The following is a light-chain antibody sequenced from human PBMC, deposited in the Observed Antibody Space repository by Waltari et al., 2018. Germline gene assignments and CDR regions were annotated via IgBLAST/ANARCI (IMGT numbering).Light chain of an antibody. V-gene: IGKV3-11*01. CDR1: QYIGDY. Sequence: VLTPSPDTLTLSPCDRATLSCRASQYIGDYFAWYQQKPGQAPRLLMPEASNRATAVPDRISASGSGTDFTLTVSSLEPEDFAVDYCQNRRNWPLLTFGGGTKVEIK. J-gene: IGKJ4*01. CDR3: QNRRNWPLLT. CDR2: EAS.